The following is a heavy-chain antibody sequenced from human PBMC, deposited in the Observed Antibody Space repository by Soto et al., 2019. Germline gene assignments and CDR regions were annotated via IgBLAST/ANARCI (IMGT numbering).Heavy chain of an antibody. V-gene: IGHV3-23*01. D-gene: IGHD3-22*01. J-gene: IGHJ4*02. CDR1: GFTFSSYA. CDR3: AKVEAALIIVVIPYYFDY. Sequence: EVQLLESGGGLVQPGGSLRLSCAASGFTFSSYAMSWVRQAPGKGLEWVSAISGSGGSTYYADSVKGRFTISRDNSKNTLYLQINSLRAEDTAVYYCAKVEAALIIVVIPYYFDYWGQGTLVTVSS. CDR2: ISGSGGST.